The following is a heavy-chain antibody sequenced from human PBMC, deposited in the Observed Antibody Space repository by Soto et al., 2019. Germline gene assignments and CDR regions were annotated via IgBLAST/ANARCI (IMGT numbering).Heavy chain of an antibody. D-gene: IGHD2-2*01. CDR2: ISAYNGNT. Sequence: QVQLVQSGAEVKKPGASVKVSCKASGYTFTSYGISWVRQAPGQGLEWMGGISAYNGNTNYAQKLQGRVTMTPDTSTRTAYMELRSMRSDDTAVYYCARDREYCSSTSCYAYYYYYYMDVWGKGTTVTVSS. J-gene: IGHJ6*03. CDR1: GYTFTSYG. V-gene: IGHV1-18*01. CDR3: ARDREYCSSTSCYAYYYYYYMDV.